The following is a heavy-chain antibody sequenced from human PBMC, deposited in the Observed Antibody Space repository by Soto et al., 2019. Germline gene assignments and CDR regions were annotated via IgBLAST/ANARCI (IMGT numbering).Heavy chain of an antibody. J-gene: IGHJ3*02. V-gene: IGHV4-39*01. CDR1: GGSISSSIYY. Sequence: SETLSLTCAVSGGSISSSIYYWGWIRQPPGKGLEWIGSIYYSGSTYYNPSLKSRVTISVDTSKNQFSLKLSSVTAADTVVYYCARQAYEQQLGGDAFDIWGQGTMVTVSS. CDR2: IYYSGST. CDR3: ARQAYEQQLGGDAFDI. D-gene: IGHD6-13*01.